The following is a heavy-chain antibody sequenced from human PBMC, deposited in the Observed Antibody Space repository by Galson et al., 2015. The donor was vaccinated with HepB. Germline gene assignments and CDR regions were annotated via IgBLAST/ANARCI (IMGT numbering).Heavy chain of an antibody. Sequence: SLRLSCAASGFTFSSYWMHWVRQAPGKGLVWVSRINSDGSSTSYADSVKGRFTISRDNAKNTLYLQMNSLRAEDTAVYYCARDLQKQWLVPYKKFDYWGQGTLVTVSS. CDR1: GFTFSSYW. D-gene: IGHD6-19*01. CDR3: ARDLQKQWLVPYKKFDY. CDR2: INSDGSST. J-gene: IGHJ4*02. V-gene: IGHV3-74*01.